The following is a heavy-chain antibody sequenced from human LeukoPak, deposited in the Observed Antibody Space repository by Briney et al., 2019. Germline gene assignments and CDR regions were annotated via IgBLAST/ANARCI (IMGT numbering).Heavy chain of an antibody. J-gene: IGHJ6*03. V-gene: IGHV4-61*09. CDR1: GGSISSGNCY. CDR3: ARSHSSGWNYYYYMDV. Sequence: SSQTLSLTCTVSGGSISSGNCYWSWIRQPAGKGLEWVGHIYTRGSTYYNPSLKSRVTISVDTSKNQFSLKLSSVTAADTAVYYCARSHSSGWNYYYYMDVWGKGTTVTVSS. D-gene: IGHD6-19*01. CDR2: IYTRGST.